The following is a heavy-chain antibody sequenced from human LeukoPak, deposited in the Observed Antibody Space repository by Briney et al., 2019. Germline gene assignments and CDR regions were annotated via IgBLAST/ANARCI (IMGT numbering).Heavy chain of an antibody. Sequence: PSETLSLTCAVYGGSFSGYYWSWIRQPPGKGLEWIGEINHSGSTNYNPSLKSRVTISVDTSKNQFSLKLSFVTAADTAVYYCARIVGYGMDVWGQGTTVTVSS. V-gene: IGHV4-34*01. CDR1: GGSFSGYY. CDR2: INHSGST. CDR3: ARIVGYGMDV. J-gene: IGHJ6*02. D-gene: IGHD1-26*01.